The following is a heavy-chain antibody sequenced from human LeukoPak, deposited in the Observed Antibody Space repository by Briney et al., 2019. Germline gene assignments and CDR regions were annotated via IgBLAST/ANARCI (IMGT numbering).Heavy chain of an antibody. CDR2: ISSSSSTI. Sequence: PGGSLRLSCAASGFTFSSYSMNWVRQAPGKGLEWASYISSSSSTIYYADSVKGRFTISRDNAKNSLYLQMNSLRAEDTAVYYCARDRYYYGSGSWFDYWGQGTLVTVSS. CDR3: ARDRYYYGSGSWFDY. J-gene: IGHJ4*02. D-gene: IGHD3-10*01. CDR1: GFTFSSYS. V-gene: IGHV3-48*04.